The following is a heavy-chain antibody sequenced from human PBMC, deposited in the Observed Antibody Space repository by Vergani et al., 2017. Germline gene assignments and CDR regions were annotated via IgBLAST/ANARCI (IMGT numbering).Heavy chain of an antibody. D-gene: IGHD6-13*01. V-gene: IGHV3-11*01. CDR1: GFTFSGHY. CDR2: IINSGNTT. Sequence: QVQLVESGGGLVKPGGSLRLSCAASGFTFSGHYMTWVRQAPGKGLEWVSYIINSGNTTEYADSVKGRFSISRDNAKSSLFLQMDSLRAEDTAVYYCAKPAAAEARGYYYYYMDVWGKGTTVTVSS. J-gene: IGHJ6*03. CDR3: AKPAAAEARGYYYYYMDV.